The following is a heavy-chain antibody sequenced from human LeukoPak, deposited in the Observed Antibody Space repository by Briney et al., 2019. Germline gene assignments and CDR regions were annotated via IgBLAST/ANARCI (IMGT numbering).Heavy chain of an antibody. V-gene: IGHV3-74*01. CDR1: GFTFSSYW. Sequence: PGGSLRLSCAASGFTFSSYWMHWVRQAPGKGLMWVSRINSDGSSTSYADSVKGRFTISRDNAKNTLYLQMNSLRAEDTAVYYCARGGGYSYGYINYWGQGTLVTVSS. CDR3: ARGGGYSYGYINY. CDR2: INSDGSST. J-gene: IGHJ4*02. D-gene: IGHD5-18*01.